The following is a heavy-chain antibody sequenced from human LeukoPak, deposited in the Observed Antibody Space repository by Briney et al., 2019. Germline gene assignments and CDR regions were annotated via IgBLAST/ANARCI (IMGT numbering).Heavy chain of an antibody. CDR1: GGSISSSSYY. CDR3: VRERYSYSFFDY. J-gene: IGHJ4*02. V-gene: IGHV4-39*07. Sequence: SETLSLTCTVSGGSISSSSYYWGWIRQPPGKGLEWIGSIYYSRSTYYNPSLKSRVTISADTSKNQFSLKLSSVTAADTAVYYCVRERYSYSFFDYWGQGTLVTVSS. CDR2: IYYSRST. D-gene: IGHD5-12*01.